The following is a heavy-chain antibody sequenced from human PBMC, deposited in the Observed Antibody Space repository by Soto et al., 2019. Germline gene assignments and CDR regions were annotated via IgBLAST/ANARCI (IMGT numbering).Heavy chain of an antibody. Sequence: SETLSLTCTVSGGSIGGHYWTWIRQSPGKGLEYLGYISYLDYSGSTTYSPSLRGRVTMSADTSKNQFSLTLTSVTAADTAVYYCARGRGYCSPFGYAPVWGQGILVTVSS. V-gene: IGHV4-59*11. CDR2: ISYLDYSGST. CDR1: GGSIGGHY. D-gene: IGHD2-15*01. J-gene: IGHJ4*02. CDR3: ARGRGYCSPFGYAPV.